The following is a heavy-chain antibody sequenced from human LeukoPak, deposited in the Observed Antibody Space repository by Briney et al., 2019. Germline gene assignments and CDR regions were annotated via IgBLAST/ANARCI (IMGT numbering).Heavy chain of an antibody. CDR1: GFTFSSHA. CDR2: ISGSGSTR. D-gene: IGHD1-26*01. V-gene: IGHV3-23*01. Sequence: PGGSLRLSCTASGFTFSSHAMSWVRQAPGKGLEWVSTISGSGSTRFSADSVKGRFTISRDNSKSTLYLQLNSLRDEDTAVYYCTTEVLEGATDGTFDIWGQGTMVTVSS. J-gene: IGHJ3*02. CDR3: TTEVLEGATDGTFDI.